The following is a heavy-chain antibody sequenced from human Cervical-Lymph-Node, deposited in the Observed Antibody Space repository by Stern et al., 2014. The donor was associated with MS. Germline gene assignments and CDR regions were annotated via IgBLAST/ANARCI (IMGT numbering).Heavy chain of an antibody. J-gene: IGHJ4*02. D-gene: IGHD5-24*01. V-gene: IGHV4-59*01. CDR3: ARSRDAYSPLAY. CDR1: GGSISGYD. CDR2: IYYSGRT. Sequence: VQLVESGPGLVKPSETLSLTCTVSGGSISGYDCSWIRQPPGKGLEWIGHIYYSGRTNYIPSLKSRVSISIDTPKNQFSLKLSSVTAADTAVYYCARSRDAYSPLAYWGQGALVTVSS.